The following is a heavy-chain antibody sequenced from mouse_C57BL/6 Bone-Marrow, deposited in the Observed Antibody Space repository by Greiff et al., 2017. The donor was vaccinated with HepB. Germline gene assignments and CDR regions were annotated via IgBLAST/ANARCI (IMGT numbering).Heavy chain of an antibody. CDR1: GYTFTSYW. CDR2: IDPSDSYT. Sequence: VQLQQPGAELVKPGASVKLSCKASGYTFTSYWMQWVKQRPGQGLEWIGEIDPSDSYTNYNQKFKGKATLTVDTSSSTAYMQLSSLTSEDSAVYYCARYPPDYYGSSYGYWGQGTTLTVSS. CDR3: ARYPPDYYGSSYGY. J-gene: IGHJ2*01. D-gene: IGHD1-1*01. V-gene: IGHV1-50*01.